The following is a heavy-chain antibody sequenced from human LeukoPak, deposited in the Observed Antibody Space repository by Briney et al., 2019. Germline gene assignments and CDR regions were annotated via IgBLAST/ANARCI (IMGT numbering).Heavy chain of an antibody. J-gene: IGHJ4*02. CDR3: AKRDDILTGYSY. Sequence: PGGSLRLSCAASGFTFSSYAMSWVRQAPGKGLEWVSIITSTGGSTYYADSVKGRFTISRDNSKNTLHLQMNSLRAEDTAVYYCAKRDDILTGYSYWGQGTLVTVSS. V-gene: IGHV3-23*01. CDR1: GFTFSSYA. CDR2: ITSTGGST. D-gene: IGHD3-9*01.